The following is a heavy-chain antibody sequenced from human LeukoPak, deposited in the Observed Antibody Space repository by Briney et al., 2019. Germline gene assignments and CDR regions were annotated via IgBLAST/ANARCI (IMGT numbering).Heavy chain of an antibody. Sequence: GGSLRLSCAASGFTFSSYSMNWVRQAPGKGLEWVSSISSSSSYIYYADSVKGRFTISRDNAKNSLYLQMNSLRAEDTAVYYCAREDGSGSYYGTYFDYWGQGTLVTVSS. CDR3: AREDGSGSYYGTYFDY. CDR2: ISSSSSYI. J-gene: IGHJ4*02. V-gene: IGHV3-21*01. D-gene: IGHD3-10*01. CDR1: GFTFSSYS.